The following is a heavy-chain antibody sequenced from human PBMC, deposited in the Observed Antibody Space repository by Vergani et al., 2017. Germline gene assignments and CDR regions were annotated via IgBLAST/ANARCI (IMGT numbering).Heavy chain of an antibody. CDR3: VKDIAASGNYWYFDL. D-gene: IGHD6-13*01. Sequence: EVQLLESGGNLVQPGRSLRLSCAASGFTFDDYAMHWVRQAPGKGLEWVSGINWNSDSIAYADSVKGRFTISRDNAKNSLYLKMNSLRAEDTALYYCVKDIAASGNYWYFDLWGRGTLVTVSS. J-gene: IGHJ2*01. CDR2: INWNSDSI. CDR1: GFTFDDYA. V-gene: IGHV3-9*01.